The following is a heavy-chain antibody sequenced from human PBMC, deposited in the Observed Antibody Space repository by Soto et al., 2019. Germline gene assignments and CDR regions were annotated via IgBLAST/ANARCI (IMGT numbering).Heavy chain of an antibody. CDR2: ISSSSSYI. CDR3: ARDSQLWLGEYYYYGMDV. Sequence: GGSLRLSCAASGFTFSSYSMNWVRQAPGKGLEWVSSISSSSSYIYYADSVKGRFTISRDNAKNSLYLQMDSLRAEDTAVYYCARDSQLWLGEYYYYGMDVWGQGTTVTVSS. D-gene: IGHD5-18*01. J-gene: IGHJ6*02. V-gene: IGHV3-21*01. CDR1: GFTFSSYS.